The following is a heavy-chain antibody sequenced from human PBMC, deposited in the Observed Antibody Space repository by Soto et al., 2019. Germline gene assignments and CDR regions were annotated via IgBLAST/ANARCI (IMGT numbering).Heavy chain of an antibody. J-gene: IGHJ6*02. V-gene: IGHV3-66*01. CDR3: ARDLVVTPGDYYYYYGMDV. Sequence: GLEWVSVIYSGGSTYYADSVKGRFTISRDNSKNTLYLQMNSLRAEDTAVYYCARDLVVTPGDYYYYYGMDVWGQG. D-gene: IGHD4-17*01. CDR2: IYSGGST.